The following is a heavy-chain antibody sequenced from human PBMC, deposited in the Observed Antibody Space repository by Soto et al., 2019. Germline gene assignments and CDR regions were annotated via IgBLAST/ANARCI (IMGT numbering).Heavy chain of an antibody. CDR2: INHSGST. Sequence: SQTLSLTCAVYGGSFSGYYWSWIRQPPGKGLEWIGEINHSGSTNYNPSLKSRVTISVDTSKNQFSLKLSSVTAADTAVYYCARGSMVRRFDYWGQGTLVTVSS. J-gene: IGHJ4*02. D-gene: IGHD2-8*01. CDR1: GGSFSGYY. V-gene: IGHV4-34*01. CDR3: ARGSMVRRFDY.